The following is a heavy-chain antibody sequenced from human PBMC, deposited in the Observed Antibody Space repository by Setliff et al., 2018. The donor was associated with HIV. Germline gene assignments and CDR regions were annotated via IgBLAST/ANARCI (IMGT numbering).Heavy chain of an antibody. Sequence: PSETLSLTCTVSGGSISSSSYYWGWIRQPPGKGLEWIGSIYYSGNTYYNPSLKSRVTISVDTSKNQFSLKLSSVTAADTAVYYCAGESPYYYYTDVWGKGATVTVSS. CDR2: IYYSGNT. V-gene: IGHV4-39*02. CDR3: AGESPYYYYTDV. D-gene: IGHD3-16*01. J-gene: IGHJ6*03. CDR1: GGSISSSSYY.